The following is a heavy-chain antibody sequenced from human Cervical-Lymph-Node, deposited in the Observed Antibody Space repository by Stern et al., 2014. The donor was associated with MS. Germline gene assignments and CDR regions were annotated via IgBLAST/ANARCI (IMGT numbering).Heavy chain of an antibody. CDR3: ARDIYYKLDS. D-gene: IGHD1-26*01. CDR1: GFTFNTFW. CDR2: IKGDGSDM. V-gene: IGHV3-7*01. Sequence: VQLVQSGGGFVQPGGSLRLSCAASGFTFNTFWLSWVRQAPGKGLEWVANIKGDGSDMNYVDSVKGRFTISRDNAKNSLYLQMNSLRAEDTAIYYCARDIYYKLDSWGQGTLVTVSS. J-gene: IGHJ4*02.